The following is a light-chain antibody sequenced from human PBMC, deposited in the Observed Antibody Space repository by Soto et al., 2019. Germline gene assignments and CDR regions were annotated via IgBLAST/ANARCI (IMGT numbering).Light chain of an antibody. Sequence: EIVLTQSPGTLSLSPGERATLSCRASQSVSNSYLAWYQQKPGQAPRLLIYGASSRATGIPDRFSGSGSGTDFTLTISRLEPEDLAVYYCQPYGSSPKTFGQGTKVEIK. CDR1: QSVSNSY. CDR3: QPYGSSPKT. CDR2: GAS. V-gene: IGKV3-20*01. J-gene: IGKJ1*01.